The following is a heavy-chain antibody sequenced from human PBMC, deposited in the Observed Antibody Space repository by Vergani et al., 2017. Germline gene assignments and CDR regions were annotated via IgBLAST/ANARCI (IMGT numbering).Heavy chain of an antibody. D-gene: IGHD5-12*01. Sequence: QVQLQESGPRQVRPSETLSLSCAVSGYSIDIGYYLAWIRQSPEKGLEWIATVYRDGSAYYNPYLQNRVTISVDKAQNHFSLELHSATASGAAVYYCARLSGSGFSAGPEYWVPGTLV. V-gene: IGHV4-38-2*01. CDR3: ARLSGSGFSAGPEY. CDR2: VYRDGSA. CDR1: GYSIDIGYY. J-gene: IGHJ4*02.